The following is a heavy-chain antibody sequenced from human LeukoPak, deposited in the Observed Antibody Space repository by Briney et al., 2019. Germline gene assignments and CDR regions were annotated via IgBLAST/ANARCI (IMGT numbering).Heavy chain of an antibody. CDR2: ISSSSSYI. CDR1: GFTFSSCS. D-gene: IGHD6-13*01. J-gene: IGHJ4*02. V-gene: IGHV3-21*01. CDR3: ARDRVPFSSSSWSGLN. Sequence: GGSLRLSCAASGFTFSSCSMNWVRQAPGKGLEWVSSISSSSSYIYYADSVKGRFTISRDNAKNSLYLQMNSLRAEDTAVYYCARDRVPFSSSSWSGLNWGQGTLVTVSS.